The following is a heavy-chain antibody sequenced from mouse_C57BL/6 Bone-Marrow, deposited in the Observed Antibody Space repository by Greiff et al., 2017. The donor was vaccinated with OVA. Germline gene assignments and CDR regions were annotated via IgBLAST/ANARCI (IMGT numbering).Heavy chain of an antibody. V-gene: IGHV1-76*01. Sequence: VQLQQSGAELVRPGASVKLSCKASGYTFTDYYINWVKQRPGQGLEWIARIYPGSGNTYYNEKFKGKATLTAEKSSSTAYMQLSSLTSEDSAVYFCARGGRWLLWFAYWGQGTLVTVSA. CDR3: ARGGRWLLWFAY. CDR2: IYPGSGNT. J-gene: IGHJ3*01. CDR1: GYTFTDYY. D-gene: IGHD2-3*01.